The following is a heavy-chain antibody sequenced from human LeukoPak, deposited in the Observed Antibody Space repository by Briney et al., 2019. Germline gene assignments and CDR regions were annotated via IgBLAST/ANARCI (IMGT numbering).Heavy chain of an antibody. Sequence: ASVKVSCKASGYTFTSYDINWVRQATGQGLEWMGWMNPNSGNTAYTQKFQGRVTMTRNTSINTAYMELSSLRSDDTAVYYCARDRSGSYPDYWGQGTLVTVSS. V-gene: IGHV1-8*01. CDR1: GYTFTSYD. CDR2: MNPNSGNT. CDR3: ARDRSGSYPDY. D-gene: IGHD1-26*01. J-gene: IGHJ4*02.